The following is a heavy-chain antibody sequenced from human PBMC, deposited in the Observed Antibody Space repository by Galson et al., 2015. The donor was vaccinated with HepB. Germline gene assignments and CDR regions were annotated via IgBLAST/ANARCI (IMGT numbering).Heavy chain of an antibody. CDR3: AHTNLWILDDAFDI. Sequence: PALVKPTQTLTLTCTFSGSSLSTSGVGVGWIRQPPGKALEWLALIYWDDDKRYSPSLKSRLTITKDTSKNQVVLTMTNMDPVDTATYYCAHTNLWILDDAFDIWGQGTMVTVSS. CDR1: GSSLSTSGVG. V-gene: IGHV2-5*02. J-gene: IGHJ3*02. CDR2: IYWDDDK. D-gene: IGHD5-18*01.